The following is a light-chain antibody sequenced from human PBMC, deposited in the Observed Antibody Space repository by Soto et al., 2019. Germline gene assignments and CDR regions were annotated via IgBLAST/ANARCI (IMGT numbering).Light chain of an antibody. CDR1: QDISSL. CDR3: QHFRSFPIT. Sequence: IQLTHAASSLSASVVDRVTITSRASQDISSLLAWYQQTPGKAPKLLIYAASTLQNGVPSRFSGSGSGTDFTLTISSLQPEDFATYYCQHFRSFPITFGQGTRLEIK. J-gene: IGKJ5*01. CDR2: AAS. V-gene: IGKV1-9*01.